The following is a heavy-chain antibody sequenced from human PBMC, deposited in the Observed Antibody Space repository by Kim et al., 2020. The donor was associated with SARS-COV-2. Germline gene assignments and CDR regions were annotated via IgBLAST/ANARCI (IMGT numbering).Heavy chain of an antibody. CDR3: ARDRDGYNSFDY. CDR2: ISSSGHT. CDR1: GFTFSDNY. V-gene: IGHV3-11*06. D-gene: IGHD5-12*01. J-gene: IGHJ4*02. Sequence: GGSLRLSCAASGFTFSDNYMTWIRQAPGQGLEWLSDISSSGHTSYTDSVEGRFTISRDNAKKSLYLQMNSLRVEDTAVYYCARDRDGYNSFDYWGQGTLVTVSS.